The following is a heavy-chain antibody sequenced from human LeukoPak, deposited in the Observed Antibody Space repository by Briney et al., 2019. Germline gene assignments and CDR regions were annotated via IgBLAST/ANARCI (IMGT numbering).Heavy chain of an antibody. V-gene: IGHV3-23*01. CDR1: GFTFSNYA. D-gene: IGHD1-26*01. Sequence: GGSLRLSCAASGFTFSNYAMTWVRQAPGKGLEWVSGISGSGGSTYYADSVKGRFTISRDNSKNTLYLQMNSLGAEDTAVYYCAKDLVGATTPLAEYFQHWGQGTLVTVSS. CDR3: AKDLVGATTPLAEYFQH. CDR2: ISGSGGST. J-gene: IGHJ1*01.